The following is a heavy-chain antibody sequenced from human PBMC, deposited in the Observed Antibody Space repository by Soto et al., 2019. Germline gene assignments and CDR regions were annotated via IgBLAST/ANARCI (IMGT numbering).Heavy chain of an antibody. Sequence: EVQLLESGGGLVKPGGSLRLSCAASGFTFNWYAMVWVRQAPGKGLEWVSVISARGGSSYFADSVKGRFTISRDNSKNALSLKTDRLRALYTAIYVCATGSITYGASGDNWGQGTLVLVSS. CDR3: ATGSITYGASGDN. CDR1: GFTFNWYA. J-gene: IGHJ4*02. D-gene: IGHD2-21*01. CDR2: ISARGGSS. V-gene: IGHV3-23*01.